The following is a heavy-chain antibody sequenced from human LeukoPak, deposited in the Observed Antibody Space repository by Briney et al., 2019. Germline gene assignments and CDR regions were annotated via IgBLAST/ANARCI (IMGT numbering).Heavy chain of an antibody. CDR2: IYYSGST. J-gene: IGHJ5*02. CDR1: GGSISSYY. Sequence: SETLSLTCTVSGGSISSYYWSWIRQPPGKGLEWIGYIYYSGSTNYNPSLKSRVTISVDTSKNQFSLKLSSVTAADTAVYYCARVSVICSGGSCPGGYWFDPWGQGTLVTVSS. V-gene: IGHV4-59*01. D-gene: IGHD2-15*01. CDR3: ARVSVICSGGSCPGGYWFDP.